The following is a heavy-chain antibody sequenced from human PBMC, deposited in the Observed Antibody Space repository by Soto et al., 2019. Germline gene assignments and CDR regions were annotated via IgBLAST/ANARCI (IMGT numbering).Heavy chain of an antibody. CDR3: ARAGGSSWYYNWFDP. CDR1: VCTFSSYA. J-gene: IGHJ5*02. Sequence: AVSVKVPCKASVCTFSSYAISWLRQAPGQGLEWMGGIIPIFGTANYAQKFQGRVTITADKSTSTAYLELSSLRSEDTAVYYCARAGGSSWYYNWFDPWGQGTLVTVSS. V-gene: IGHV1-69*06. D-gene: IGHD6-13*01. CDR2: IIPIFGTA.